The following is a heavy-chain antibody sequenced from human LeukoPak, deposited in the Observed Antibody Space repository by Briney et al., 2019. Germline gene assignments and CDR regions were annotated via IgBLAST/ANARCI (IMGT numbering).Heavy chain of an antibody. J-gene: IGHJ6*03. V-gene: IGHV3-30*02. CDR1: AFSFSNYN. Sequence: GGSLRLSCAASAFSFSNYNMNWVRQAPGKGLEWVAFIRYDGSNKYYADSVKGRFTISRGNSKNTLYLHMNSLRAEDTAVYYCAKVAIVEPISPLGYYYYYYMDVWGKGTTVTISS. CDR3: AKVAIVEPISPLGYYYYYYMDV. D-gene: IGHD3-22*01. CDR2: IRYDGSNK.